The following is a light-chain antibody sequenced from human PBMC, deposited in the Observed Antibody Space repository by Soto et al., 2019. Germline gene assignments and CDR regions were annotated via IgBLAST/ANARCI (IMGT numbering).Light chain of an antibody. CDR1: KSVSRN. V-gene: IGKV3-15*01. J-gene: IGKJ5*01. CDR2: GAS. CDR3: QQYSNSPT. Sequence: EVVMPQSGSTLSMSPGDLSTLSCRASKSVSRNLSWHQKRPGQAHMLIISGASTRATGIAARFSGSGSGREFTLTISSLQSDDSALYYCQQYSNSPTFGQGTRLEIK.